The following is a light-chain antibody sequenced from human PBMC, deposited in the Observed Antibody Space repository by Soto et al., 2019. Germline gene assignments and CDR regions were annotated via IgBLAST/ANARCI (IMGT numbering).Light chain of an antibody. Sequence: DIQMIQSPSSLTASVGDRVTISCRASQSIISYLNWYQQKPGKVPKLLIYAASSLQSGVPSRLSGSGSGTDFTLTISSLQPEDFATYYCQQAHSAPFTFGGGTKVEI. V-gene: IGKV1-39*01. CDR2: AAS. CDR1: QSIISY. J-gene: IGKJ4*01. CDR3: QQAHSAPFT.